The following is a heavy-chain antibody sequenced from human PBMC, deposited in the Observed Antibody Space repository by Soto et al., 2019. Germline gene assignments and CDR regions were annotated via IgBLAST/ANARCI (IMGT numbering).Heavy chain of an antibody. CDR1: GFSLSTSGVG. CDR3: AHTKSNRYDFWSGSPHPGPNWLAP. J-gene: IGHJ5*02. Sequence: ESGPTLVNPTQTLTLTCTFSGFSLSTSGVGVGWIRQPPGKALEWLALIYWDDDKRYSPSLKSRLTITKDTSKNQVVLTMTNMDPVDTATYYCAHTKSNRYDFWSGSPHPGPNWLAPWGQGTLVTVSS. CDR2: IYWDDDK. V-gene: IGHV2-5*02. D-gene: IGHD3-3*01.